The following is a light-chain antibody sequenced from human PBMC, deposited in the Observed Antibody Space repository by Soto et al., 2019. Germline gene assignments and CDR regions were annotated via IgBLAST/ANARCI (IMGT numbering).Light chain of an antibody. V-gene: IGLV2-14*01. J-gene: IGLJ2*01. CDR1: GSDVGGYNY. Sequence: QSVLTQPASVSGSPGQSITISCTGTGSDVGGYNYVSWYQQHPGKAPKVMIYDVSNRPSGVSNRFSGSKSGNMASLTISGLQAEDEADYYCSSYTSASTPLVFGRGTKVTVL. CDR3: SSYTSASTPLV. CDR2: DVS.